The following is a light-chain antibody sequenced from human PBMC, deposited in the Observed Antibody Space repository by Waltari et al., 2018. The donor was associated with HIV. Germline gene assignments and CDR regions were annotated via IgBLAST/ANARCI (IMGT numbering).Light chain of an antibody. CDR3: QQYLGLPLT. J-gene: IGKJ4*01. Sequence: IAMNQSPDSLAVSLGERATINCKSSQSLLYSSNNKNHLAWYQQKPGLPPKLLVYWASTRESGVPDRFSGSGSGTDFTLTIRSLQAEDVAIYYCQQYLGLPLTFGGGTRVEI. V-gene: IGKV4-1*01. CDR2: WAS. CDR1: QSLLYSSNNKNH.